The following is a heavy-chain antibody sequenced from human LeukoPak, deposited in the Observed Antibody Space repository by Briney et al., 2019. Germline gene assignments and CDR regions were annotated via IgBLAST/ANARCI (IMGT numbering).Heavy chain of an antibody. CDR3: ARVGRFGGNIPYYYYMDV. CDR1: GGSTNSSSYY. V-gene: IGHV4-61*02. D-gene: IGHD3-10*01. Sequence: SETLSLTCTVSGGSTNSSSYYWSWIRQPAGKGLEWIGRIHTSGSTNYNPSLKSRVTISIDTSKNQFSLKLTSVTAADTAVYYCARVGRFGGNIPYYYYMDVWGKGTTVTVSS. CDR2: IHTSGST. J-gene: IGHJ6*03.